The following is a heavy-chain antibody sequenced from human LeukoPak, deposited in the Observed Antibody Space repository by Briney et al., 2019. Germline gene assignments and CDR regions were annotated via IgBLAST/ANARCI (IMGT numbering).Heavy chain of an antibody. J-gene: IGHJ4*02. V-gene: IGHV4-4*09. Sequence: SETLSLTCTVSGGSISSYYWSWIRQPAGKGLEWIGRIYTSGNINYNPSLNYNPSLKSRVTMSVDTSKNQFSLKLSSVTAADTAVYYCARFTVTGHDYWGQGTLVTVSS. D-gene: IGHD4-17*01. CDR2: IYTSGNIN. CDR1: GGSISSYY. CDR3: ARFTVTGHDY.